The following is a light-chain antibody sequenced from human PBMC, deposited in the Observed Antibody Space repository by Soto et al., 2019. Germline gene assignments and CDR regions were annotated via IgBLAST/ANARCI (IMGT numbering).Light chain of an antibody. CDR1: SGIIASNY. CDR3: QSYHSGNVV. CDR2: EDN. Sequence: NFMLTQPHSVSDSPGKTVTISCTRSSGIIASNYVQWYQQRPGSAPTPVIYEDNERPSGVPDRFSGSIDSSSNSASLTISGLKTDDEADYYCQSYHSGNVVFGGGTKLTVL. V-gene: IGLV6-57*04. J-gene: IGLJ2*01.